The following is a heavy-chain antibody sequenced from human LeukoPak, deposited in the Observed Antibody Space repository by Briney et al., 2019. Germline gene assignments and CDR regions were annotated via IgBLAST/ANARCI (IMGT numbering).Heavy chain of an antibody. Sequence: ASVKVSCKASGYTFTAHYMHWVRQAPGQGLEWMGWINPNSGGTNYAQEFQGRVTMTRDTSISTAYMELSRLRSDDTAVYYCASGDYLYIFNSYMRDWGQGTLGTLSS. J-gene: IGHJ4*02. CDR2: INPNSGGT. V-gene: IGHV1-2*02. CDR1: GYTFTAHY. CDR3: ASGDYLYIFNSYMRD. D-gene: IGHD4/OR15-4a*01.